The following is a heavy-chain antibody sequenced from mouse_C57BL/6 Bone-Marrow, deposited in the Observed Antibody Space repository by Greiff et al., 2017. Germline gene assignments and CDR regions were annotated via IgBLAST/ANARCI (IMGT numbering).Heavy chain of an antibody. D-gene: IGHD2-5*01. CDR1: GYTFTSYW. V-gene: IGHV1-55*01. Sequence: QVQLQQPGAELVKPGASVKMSCKASGYTFTSYWITWVKQRPGQGLEWIGDIYPGSGSTNYNEKFKSKATLTVDTSAITAYMQLSSLTSEDSAVYDCARPYYSNYGHFDFWGTGTTVTVSS. J-gene: IGHJ1*03. CDR2: IYPGSGST. CDR3: ARPYYSNYGHFDF.